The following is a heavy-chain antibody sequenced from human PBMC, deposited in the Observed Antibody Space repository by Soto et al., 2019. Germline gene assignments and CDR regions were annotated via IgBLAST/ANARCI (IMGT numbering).Heavy chain of an antibody. CDR1: GFTFSDAD. CDR3: VKSYYLDS. V-gene: IGHV3-48*01. J-gene: IGHJ4*02. CDR2: ISSSSATI. Sequence: DVQLVESGGGSVPPGGSLRLSCATSGFTFSDADMNWVRQAPGKGLEWVSFISSSSATIYYADAVKGRFTISRDNDANSLSLRMNILSPEDTAVDSCVKSYYLDSWGQGTLVTVSS.